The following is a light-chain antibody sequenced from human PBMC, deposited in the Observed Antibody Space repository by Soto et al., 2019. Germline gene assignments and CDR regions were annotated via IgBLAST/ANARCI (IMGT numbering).Light chain of an antibody. CDR3: AAWDASLNGYV. Sequence: QSVLTQPPSVSEAPRQRVTISCSGSSSNIGNNAVNRYQQLPGKAPKLLIYYDDLLPSGVSDRFSGAKSDTSASLAISGLQSEDEADYYCAAWDASLNGYVFGTGTKLTVL. J-gene: IGLJ1*01. V-gene: IGLV1-36*01. CDR2: YDD. CDR1: SSNIGNNA.